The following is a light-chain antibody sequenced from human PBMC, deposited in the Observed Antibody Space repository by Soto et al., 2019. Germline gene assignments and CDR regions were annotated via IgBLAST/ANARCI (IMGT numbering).Light chain of an antibody. J-gene: IGLJ2*01. CDR1: NIGTKD. V-gene: IGLV3-21*02. CDR2: GGK. Sequence: SYELAQPPSVSVAPGQTARITCGGNNIGTKDVYWYQQKAGQAPVVVVSGGKDRPSGVPERFSGSNAGATATLTISRAEAGDEADFYCQVWDSNSDHVVFGGGTQLTVL. CDR3: QVWDSNSDHVV.